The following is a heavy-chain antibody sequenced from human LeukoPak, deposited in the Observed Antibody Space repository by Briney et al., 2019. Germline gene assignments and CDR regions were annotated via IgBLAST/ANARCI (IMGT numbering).Heavy chain of an antibody. CDR1: GFIFNNYA. CDR3: AIIGGRTGY. CDR2: ISWNSGSI. D-gene: IGHD4-23*01. Sequence: QPGGSLRLSCAGSGFIFNNYAMHWVRQPPGKGLEWVSGISWNSGSIGYADSVKGRFTISRDNAKNSLYPQMNSLRVEDTAFYYCAIIGGRTGYWGQGTLVTVSS. J-gene: IGHJ4*02. V-gene: IGHV3-9*01.